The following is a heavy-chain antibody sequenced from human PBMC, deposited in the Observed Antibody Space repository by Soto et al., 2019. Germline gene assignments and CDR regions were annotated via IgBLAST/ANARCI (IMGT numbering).Heavy chain of an antibody. CDR3: ARDSSGYDAFDI. D-gene: IGHD3-22*01. V-gene: IGHV1-46*01. CDR1: GYTFTSYY. CDR2: INPSGGST. Sequence: ASVKVSCKASGYTFTSYYMHWVRQAPGQGLEWMGIINPSGGSTGYAQKFQGRVTMTRDTSTSTVYMELSSLRSEDTAVYYCARDSSGYDAFDIWGQGTMVTVSS. J-gene: IGHJ3*02.